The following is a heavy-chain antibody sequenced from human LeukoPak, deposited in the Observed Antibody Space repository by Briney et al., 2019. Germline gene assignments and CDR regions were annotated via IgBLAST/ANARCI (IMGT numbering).Heavy chain of an antibody. CDR3: ARGPRQYSYGRHYFDY. J-gene: IGHJ4*02. CDR2: INHSGST. D-gene: IGHD5-18*01. CDR1: GGSFSGYY. Sequence: SETLSLTCAVYGGSFSGYYWSWIRQPPGKGLEWIGEINHSGSTNYNPSLKSRVTISVDTSKNQFSLKLSSVTAADTAVYYCARGPRQYSYGRHYFDYWGQGTLVTVSS. V-gene: IGHV4-34*01.